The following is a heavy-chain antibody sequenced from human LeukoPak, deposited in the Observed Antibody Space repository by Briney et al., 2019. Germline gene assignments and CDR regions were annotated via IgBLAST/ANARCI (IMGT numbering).Heavy chain of an antibody. CDR2: IKQVVREK. Sequence: GGSLRLSCAAPGFTFSSYLMSWVRQAPGKGLEWVANIKQVVREKYSVDSVRGRFTSSSDNAKNSLYLQMNSLRAEDTAVYYCARGALGIAAAGIDFDYWGQGTLVTVSS. J-gene: IGHJ4*02. D-gene: IGHD6-13*01. CDR3: ARGALGIAAAGIDFDY. CDR1: GFTFSSYL. V-gene: IGHV3-7*03.